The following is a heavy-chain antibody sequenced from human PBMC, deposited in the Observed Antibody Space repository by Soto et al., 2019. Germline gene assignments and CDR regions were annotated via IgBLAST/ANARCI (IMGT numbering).Heavy chain of an antibody. D-gene: IGHD3-22*01. Sequence: PGGSLRLSCAASGFTFSSYGMHWVRQAPGKGLEWVAVIPYDGSNKYYADSVKGRFTISRDNSKNTLYLQMNSLRAEDTAVYYCAKNPGYYYDSTGYHFDYWGQGTLVTVSS. CDR1: GFTFSSYG. CDR2: IPYDGSNK. V-gene: IGHV3-30*18. CDR3: AKNPGYYYDSTGYHFDY. J-gene: IGHJ4*02.